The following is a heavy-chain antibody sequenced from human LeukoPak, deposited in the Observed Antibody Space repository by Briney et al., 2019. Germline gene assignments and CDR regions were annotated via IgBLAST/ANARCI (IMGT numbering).Heavy chain of an antibody. D-gene: IGHD6-13*01. V-gene: IGHV4-34*01. J-gene: IGHJ3*02. CDR1: GGSFSGYY. CDR3: ARGGKQGSEEDAFDI. CDR2: INHSGST. Sequence: SETLSLTCTVYGGSFSGYYWSWIRQPPGKGLEWFGEINHSGSTNYNPSLKSRVTISVDTSKNQFSLKLSSVTAADTAEYYCARGGKQGSEEDAFDIWGQGTMVTVSS.